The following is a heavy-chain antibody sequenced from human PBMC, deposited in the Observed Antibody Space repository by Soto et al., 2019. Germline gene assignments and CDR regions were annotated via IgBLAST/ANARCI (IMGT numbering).Heavy chain of an antibody. CDR1: GASISSFN. D-gene: IGHD6-13*01. J-gene: IGHJ2*01. Sequence: KPSETLSLTCSVSGASISSFNWNWVRQPAGKGPEWVGRLNIAGTINYNPSLKSRITMSMDTSKNQISLHLRSVTATDTAIYYCARDRGEYTSSWFWYFSHWRHGTLVTVSS. CDR3: ARDRGEYTSSWFWYFSH. V-gene: IGHV4-4*07. CDR2: LNIAGTI.